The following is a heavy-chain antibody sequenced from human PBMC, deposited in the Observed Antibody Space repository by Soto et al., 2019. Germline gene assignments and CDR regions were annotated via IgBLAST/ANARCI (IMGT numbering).Heavy chain of an antibody. D-gene: IGHD1-26*01. V-gene: IGHV1-69*13. CDR2: IIPIFGTA. CDR3: ARGGSYSGNDS. J-gene: IGHJ4*02. CDR1: GGTFSSYS. Sequence: SVKFSCEASGGTFSSYSISWVRQAPGQGLEWMGGIIPIFGTANYAQKFQGRVTITADESTSTAYMELSSLRSEDTAVYYCARGGSYSGNDSWGQGTLVPVSS.